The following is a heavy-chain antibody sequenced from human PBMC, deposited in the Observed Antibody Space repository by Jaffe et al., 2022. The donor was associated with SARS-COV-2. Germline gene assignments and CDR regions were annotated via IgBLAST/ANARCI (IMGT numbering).Heavy chain of an antibody. V-gene: IGHV3-23*04. J-gene: IGHJ4*02. CDR2: IVGSADST. D-gene: IGHD6-19*01. CDR3: AKSYGSGWYHRLDY. Sequence: EVQLVDSGGDLVQPGGSLRLSCAASGLTFGSYAMNWVRQAPGKGLEWVSTIVGSADSTMYADSVKGRFTISRDNSKNTLYLQMNSLRAEDTAIYYCAKSYGSGWYHRLDYWGQGTPVTVSS. CDR1: GLTFGSYA.